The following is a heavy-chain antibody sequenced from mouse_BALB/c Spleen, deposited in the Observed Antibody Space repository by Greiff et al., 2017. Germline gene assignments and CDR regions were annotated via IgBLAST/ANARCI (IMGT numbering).Heavy chain of an antibody. Sequence: EVKLVESGGGLVQPGGSRKLSCAASGFTFSSFGMHWVRQAPEKGLEWVAYISSGSSTIYYADTVKGRFTISRDNPKNTLFLQMTSLRSEDTAMYYCASPSDGYPEYYYAMDYWGQGTSVTVSS. CDR3: ASPSDGYPEYYYAMDY. D-gene: IGHD2-3*01. V-gene: IGHV5-17*02. J-gene: IGHJ4*01. CDR2: ISSGSSTI. CDR1: GFTFSSFG.